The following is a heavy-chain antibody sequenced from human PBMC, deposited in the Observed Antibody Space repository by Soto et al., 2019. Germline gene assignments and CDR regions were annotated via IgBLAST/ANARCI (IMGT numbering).Heavy chain of an antibody. Sequence: QVQLQESGPGLVKPSQTLSLTCTVSGGSISSGGYYWSWIRQHPGKGLEWFGYIYYSGSTYYNPSLKTRFTESVHSSKNMFALTLSSVTAADRAVDCWAVTTMFWVYYYYYVDTGGKGTTV. D-gene: IGHD3-10*02. CDR2: IYYSGST. CDR1: GGSISSGGYY. V-gene: IGHV4-31*03. J-gene: IGHJ6*03. CDR3: AVTTMFWVYYYYYVDT.